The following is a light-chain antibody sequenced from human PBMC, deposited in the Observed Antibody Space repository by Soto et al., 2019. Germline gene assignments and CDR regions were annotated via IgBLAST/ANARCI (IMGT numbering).Light chain of an antibody. CDR1: QSISRQ. V-gene: IGKV1-5*03. CDR3: LQYQSYWT. Sequence: DIQMTQSPSTLSASVGDRVSITCRASQSISRQLAWYQQKPGKAPNLLIYQASNLETGVPSRFTGSGSGTEFTITISSLQPDDLATYYGLQYQSYWTFGQGTKVEVK. J-gene: IGKJ1*01. CDR2: QAS.